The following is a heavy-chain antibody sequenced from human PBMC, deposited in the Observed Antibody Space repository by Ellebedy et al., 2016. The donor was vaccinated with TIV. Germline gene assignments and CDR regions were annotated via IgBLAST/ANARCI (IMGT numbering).Heavy chain of an antibody. CDR3: TKQSVVGPSSCFDY. CDR2: VTVSGGKT. CDR1: GFTCSSYA. V-gene: IGHV3-23*01. Sequence: GESLKISCAASGFTCSSYAMSWVRQAPGKGLEWVSTVTVSGGKTYYADSVKGRFSISRDNSKNTLFLQINSLRADDTAVYYCTKQSVVGPSSCFDYWGQGALVTVSS. J-gene: IGHJ4*02. D-gene: IGHD6-19*01.